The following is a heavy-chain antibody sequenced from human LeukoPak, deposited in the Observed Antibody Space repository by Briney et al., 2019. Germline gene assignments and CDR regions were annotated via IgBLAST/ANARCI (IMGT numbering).Heavy chain of an antibody. V-gene: IGHV3-48*01. J-gene: IGHJ5*02. CDR1: GFTFSSYT. Sequence: GGSLRLSCAASGFTFSSYTMNWVRQAPGKGLEWVSYISSSSSTIYYADSVKGRFTISRDNVKNSLYLQMNSLRAEDTAVYYCARSPYYYDSIGFDPWGQGTLVTVSS. CDR3: ARSPYYYDSIGFDP. D-gene: IGHD3-22*01. CDR2: ISSSSSTI.